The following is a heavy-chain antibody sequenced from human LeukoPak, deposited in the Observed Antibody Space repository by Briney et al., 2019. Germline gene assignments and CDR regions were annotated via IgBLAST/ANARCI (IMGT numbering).Heavy chain of an antibody. V-gene: IGHV3-23*01. CDR1: GFTFSSYA. CDR2: ISGSGGST. J-gene: IGHJ4*02. CDR3: ARRVVVPAAPYYFDY. Sequence: TGGSLRLSCAASGFTFSSYAMSWVRQAPGKGLEWVSAISGSGGSTYYADSVKGRFTISRDNSKNTLYLQMNSLRAEDTAVYYCARRVVVPAAPYYFDYWGQGTLVTVSS. D-gene: IGHD2-2*01.